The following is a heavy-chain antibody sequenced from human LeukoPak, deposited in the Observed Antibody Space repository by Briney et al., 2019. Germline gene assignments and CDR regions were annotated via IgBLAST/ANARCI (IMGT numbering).Heavy chain of an antibody. J-gene: IGHJ6*02. CDR3: ARVVRGVMPITGMYYYYGMDV. CDR2: ISSSSSTI. V-gene: IGHV3-48*04. Sequence: GGSLRLSCAASGFTFSSYSMNWVRQAPGKGLEWVSYISSSSSTIYYADSVKGRFTISRDNAKNSLYLQMNSLRAEDTAVYYCARVVRGVMPITGMYYYYGMDVWGQGTTVTVSS. CDR1: GFTFSSYS. D-gene: IGHD3-10*01.